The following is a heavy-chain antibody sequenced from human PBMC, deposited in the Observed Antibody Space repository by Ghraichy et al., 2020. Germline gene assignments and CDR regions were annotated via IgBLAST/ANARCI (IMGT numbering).Heavy chain of an antibody. CDR1: GGSISDNTYY. V-gene: IGHV4-39*02. Sequence: SETLSLTCSVSGGSISDNTYYRGWIRQSPGKGLEWVASIYYSGSANYSPSLKSRVTLSVDTSKNHFSMRLNSVTAGDTAVYFCASQRKIRGPFDYWGQGLLVTVSS. CDR2: IYYSGSA. CDR3: ASQRKIRGPFDY. J-gene: IGHJ4*02. D-gene: IGHD3-10*01.